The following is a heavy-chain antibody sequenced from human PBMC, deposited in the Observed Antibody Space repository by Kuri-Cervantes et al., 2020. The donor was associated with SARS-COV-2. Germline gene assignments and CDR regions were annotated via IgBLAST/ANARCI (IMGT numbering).Heavy chain of an antibody. V-gene: IGHV3-23*01. Sequence: GGSLRLSCAASGFTFDDYGMSWVRQAPGKGLEWVSAISGSGGSTYYADSVKGRFTISRDNSKNTLYLQMNSLRAEDTAVYYCAKASIAAAGEGNYYYYYYMDVWGKGTTVTVSS. D-gene: IGHD6-13*01. J-gene: IGHJ6*03. CDR3: AKASIAAAGEGNYYYYYYMDV. CDR2: ISGSGGST. CDR1: GFTFDDYG.